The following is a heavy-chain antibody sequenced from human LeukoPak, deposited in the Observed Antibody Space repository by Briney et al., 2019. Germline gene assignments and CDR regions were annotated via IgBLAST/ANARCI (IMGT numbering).Heavy chain of an antibody. Sequence: PSETLSLTCTVSGYSISSGYYWGWIRQPPGKGLEWIGSIYHSGSTYYNPSLKSRVTISVDTSKNQFSLKLSSVTAADTAVYYCARKAAGYYYYYYMDVWGKGTTVTVSS. V-gene: IGHV4-38-2*02. CDR3: ARKAAGYYYYYYMDV. D-gene: IGHD6-13*01. CDR1: GYSISSGYY. J-gene: IGHJ6*03. CDR2: IYHSGST.